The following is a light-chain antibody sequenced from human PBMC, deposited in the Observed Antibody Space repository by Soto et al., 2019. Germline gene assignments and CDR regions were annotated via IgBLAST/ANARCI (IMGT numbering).Light chain of an antibody. J-gene: IGKJ5*01. CDR1: QDISNY. CDR3: QQYDNLPT. CDR2: DAS. V-gene: IGKV1-33*01. Sequence: DIQMTQSPSSLSASVGDRVTITSQASQDISNYLNWYQQKPGKAPKLLIYDASNLETGVPSRFSGSGSGTDFTFTIRSLQPEDTATYYCQQYDNLPTFGQGTRLEIK.